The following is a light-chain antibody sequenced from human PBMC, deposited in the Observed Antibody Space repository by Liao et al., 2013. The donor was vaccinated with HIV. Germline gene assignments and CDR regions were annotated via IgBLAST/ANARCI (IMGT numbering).Light chain of an antibody. J-gene: IGLJ3*02. CDR2: QDT. CDR3: QVWDSSSDQGV. V-gene: IGLV3-1*01. CDR1: DLGDKY. Sequence: SYELTQPPSVSVSPGQTATITCSGDDLGDKYACWYQQKPGQSPVLVIYQDTKRPSGIPERFSGSNSGNTATLTISRAEAGDEADYYCQVWDSSSDQGVFGGGTKLTVL.